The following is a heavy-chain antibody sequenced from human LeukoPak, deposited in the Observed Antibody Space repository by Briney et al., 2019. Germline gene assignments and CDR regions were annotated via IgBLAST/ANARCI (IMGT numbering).Heavy chain of an antibody. Sequence: GGSLRLSCAASGLTFSSYSMNWVRQAPGKGLEWVSYISSSSTTIYYADSVKGRFTISRDNAKNSLYLQMNSLRAEDTAMYYCAREPYGSGSYPLDYWGQGTLVTVSS. V-gene: IGHV3-48*01. CDR1: GLTFSSYS. CDR3: AREPYGSGSYPLDY. CDR2: ISSSSTTI. J-gene: IGHJ4*02. D-gene: IGHD3-10*01.